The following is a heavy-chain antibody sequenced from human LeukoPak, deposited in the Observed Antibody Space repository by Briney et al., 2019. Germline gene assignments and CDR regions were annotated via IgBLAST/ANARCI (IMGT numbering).Heavy chain of an antibody. D-gene: IGHD3-10*01. V-gene: IGHV4-30-4*01. J-gene: IGHJ4*02. CDR2: IYYSGST. CDR3: ARGGSGSYYQPNTYYFDS. Sequence: SETLSLTCTVSGDSISSGDYYWRWIRQPPGKGLEWIGYIYYSGSTYYNPSLKSRVTISVDTSKNQFSLKLSSVTAADTAVYYCARGGSGSYYQPNTYYFDSWGQGTLVTVSS. CDR1: GDSISSGDYY.